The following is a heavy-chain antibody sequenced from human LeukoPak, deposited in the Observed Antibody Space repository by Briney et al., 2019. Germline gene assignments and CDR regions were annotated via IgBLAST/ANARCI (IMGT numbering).Heavy chain of an antibody. CDR1: GFTVSSNS. CDR2: IYSGGNT. CDR3: ARTGSGSYWEGFDY. J-gene: IGHJ4*02. D-gene: IGHD3-10*01. V-gene: IGHV3-53*01. Sequence: PGGSLRLSCTVSGFTVSSNSMSWVRQAPGKGLEWVSFIYSGGNTHYSDSVKGRFTISRDNAKNSLYLQMNSLRAEDTAVYYCARTGSGSYWEGFDYWGQGTLVTVSS.